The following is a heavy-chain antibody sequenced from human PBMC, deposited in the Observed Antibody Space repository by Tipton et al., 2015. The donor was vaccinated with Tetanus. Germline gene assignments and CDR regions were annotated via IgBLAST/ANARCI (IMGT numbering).Heavy chain of an antibody. CDR1: GFTFRGYT. CDR3: ARVPYSGADLVYTRFDY. D-gene: IGHD5-12*01. Sequence: SLRLSCAASGFTFRGYTVTWVRQPPGRGLEWVALVSEAGGPTFYADSLKGRFTISRDNSQNMLYLQMDGLRPEDTAVYYCARVPYSGADLVYTRFDYWGQGTLVTVSP. J-gene: IGHJ4*02. CDR2: VSEAGGPT. V-gene: IGHV3-30*04.